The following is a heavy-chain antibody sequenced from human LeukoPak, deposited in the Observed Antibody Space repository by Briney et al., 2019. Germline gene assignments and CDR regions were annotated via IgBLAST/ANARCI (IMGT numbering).Heavy chain of an antibody. J-gene: IGHJ4*02. CDR1: GFTFSSFP. Sequence: GGSLRLSCAASGFTFSSFPMTWVRQAPGKGLEWVSIITGSGGTTYYTDSVKGRFTISRDNSKTTLYLQMNNLRAEDTAVYFCAKERPTTTAFDYWGQGTLVTVSS. D-gene: IGHD4-11*01. CDR2: ITGSGGTT. V-gene: IGHV3-23*01. CDR3: AKERPTTTAFDY.